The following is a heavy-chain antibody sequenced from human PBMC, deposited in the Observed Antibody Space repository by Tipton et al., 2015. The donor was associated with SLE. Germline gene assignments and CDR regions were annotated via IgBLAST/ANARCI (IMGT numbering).Heavy chain of an antibody. CDR2: IKQDGSEK. CDR1: GFTFSSYW. V-gene: IGHV3-7*05. CDR3: ARNYDFWSGYYSDY. J-gene: IGHJ4*02. Sequence: GSLRLSCAASGFTFSSYWMSWVRQAPGKGLEWVANIKQDGSEKYYVDSVKGRFTISRDNAKNSLYLQMNSLRAEDTAVYYCARNYDFWSGYYSDYWGQGTLVTVSS. D-gene: IGHD3-3*01.